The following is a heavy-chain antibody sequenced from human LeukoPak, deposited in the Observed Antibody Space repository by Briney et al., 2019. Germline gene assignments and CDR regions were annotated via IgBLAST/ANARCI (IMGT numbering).Heavy chain of an antibody. CDR2: VISNGGST. J-gene: IGHJ4*02. V-gene: IGHV3-23*01. CDR3: GRRRGMGSLDY. D-gene: IGHD2-8*01. CDR1: GFTFNNYA. Sequence: PGGSLRLSCAASGFTFNNYAMTWVRQAPGEGLQWISSVISNGGSTYHADSVRGRFTISRDNAKNSLYLQMNSLRAEDTAVYYCGRRRGMGSLDYWGQGTLVTVSS.